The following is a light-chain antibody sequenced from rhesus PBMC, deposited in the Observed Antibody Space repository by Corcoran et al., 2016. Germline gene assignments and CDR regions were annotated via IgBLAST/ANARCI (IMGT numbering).Light chain of an antibody. J-gene: IGKJ2*01. CDR2: KAS. Sequence: DIQMTQSPSSLSASVGDTVTITCRASQSISNWLDWYQQKPWKAPNLLIYKASSLQSGVPSRFSDSGSGTDFTLTISSLQPEDFAAYYCLKYSNSPYSFGQGTKVEI. CDR3: LKYSNSPYS. V-gene: IGKV1-22*01. CDR1: QSISNW.